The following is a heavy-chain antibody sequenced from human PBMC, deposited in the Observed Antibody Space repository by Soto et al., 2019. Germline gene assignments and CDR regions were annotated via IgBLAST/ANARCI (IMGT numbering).Heavy chain of an antibody. Sequence: SETLSLTCTVSDDSITPYYWTWIRQPPGKGLEWVGYIYYNGGTSYNPSLKSRVTMSVDTSKNQFSLKLSSVTAADTAVYYCARGLPGIAAHGRRWFDPWGQGTLVTVSS. CDR1: DDSITPYY. CDR2: IYYNGGT. J-gene: IGHJ5*02. V-gene: IGHV4-59*12. CDR3: ARGLPGIAAHGRRWFDP. D-gene: IGHD6-13*01.